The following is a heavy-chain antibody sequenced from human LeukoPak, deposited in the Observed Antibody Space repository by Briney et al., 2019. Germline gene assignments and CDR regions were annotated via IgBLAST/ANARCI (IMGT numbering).Heavy chain of an antibody. CDR2: VSGSGSTV. CDR3: VRQFAS. CDR1: GFTFGKYW. Sequence: GGSLRLSCVASGFTFGKYWMSWVRQLPGKRLEWVAYVSGSGSTVYYADSVKGRFTISRDNGKSSLYLQMNSLRVEDTALYYCVRQFASWGQGTLVTVSS. J-gene: IGHJ4*02. V-gene: IGHV3-48*01.